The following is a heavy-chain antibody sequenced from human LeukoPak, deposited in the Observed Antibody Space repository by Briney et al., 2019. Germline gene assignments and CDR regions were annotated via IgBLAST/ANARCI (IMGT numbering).Heavy chain of an antibody. D-gene: IGHD6-6*01. CDR1: GGSFNGYY. V-gene: IGHV4-34*01. CDR3: ARRSLYCISSGITP. CDR2: ISQSGST. Sequence: SETLSLTCAVYGGSFNGYYWNWIRQPPGKGLEWIGDISQSGSTTYNPSLKSRVTISIDTSKNQVSLKLNSVTAADTAVYYCARRSLYCISSGITPWGQGTLDTVSS. J-gene: IGHJ5*02.